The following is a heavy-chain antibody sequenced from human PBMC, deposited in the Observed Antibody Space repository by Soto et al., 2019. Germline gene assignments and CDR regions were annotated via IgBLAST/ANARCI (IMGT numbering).Heavy chain of an antibody. Sequence: PSETLSLTCTVSCGSISSYYRSWIRQPSWKGLEWIGRIYTSGSTNYNPSLKSRVTMSVDTSKNQFSLKLGSVTAADTAVYYCARASFSGITILGVVPNWFDPWGQGTLVTVSS. CDR3: ARASFSGITILGVVPNWFDP. CDR2: IYTSGST. CDR1: CGSISSYY. D-gene: IGHD3-3*01. J-gene: IGHJ5*02. V-gene: IGHV4-4*07.